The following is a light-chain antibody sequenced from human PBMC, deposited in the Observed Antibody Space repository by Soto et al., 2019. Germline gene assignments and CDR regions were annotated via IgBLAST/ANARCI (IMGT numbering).Light chain of an antibody. CDR2: DAS. CDR1: QSVSSN. CDR3: QQRSNWPIT. V-gene: IGKV3-11*01. Sequence: EIVMTQSPATLSVSPGERATLSCRASQSVSSNLAWYQQKPGQAPRLLIYDASNRATGIPARFSGSGSGTDFTLTISRLEPEDFAVYYCQQRSNWPITFGQGTRLEIK. J-gene: IGKJ5*01.